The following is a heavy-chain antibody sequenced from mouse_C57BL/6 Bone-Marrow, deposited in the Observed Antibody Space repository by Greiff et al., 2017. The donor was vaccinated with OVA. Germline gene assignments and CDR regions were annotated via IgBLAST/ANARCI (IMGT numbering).Heavy chain of an antibody. J-gene: IGHJ1*03. CDR1: GYTFTSYW. V-gene: IGHV1-55*01. Sequence: QVHVKQPGAELVKPGASVKMSCKASGYTFTSYWITWVKQRPGQGLEWIGDIYPGSGSTNYNEKFKSKATLTVDTSSSTAYMQLSSLTSEDSAVYYCATLYYYGSSLYFDVWGTGTTVTVSS. D-gene: IGHD1-1*01. CDR3: ATLYYYGSSLYFDV. CDR2: IYPGSGST.